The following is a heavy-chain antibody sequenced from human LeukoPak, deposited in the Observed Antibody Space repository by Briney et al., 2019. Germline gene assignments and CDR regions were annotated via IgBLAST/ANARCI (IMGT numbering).Heavy chain of an antibody. CDR1: GGSFSGYY. Sequence: PSETLSLTCAVYGGSFSGYYWSWIRQPPGKGLEWIGEINHSGSTNYNPSLKSRVTISVDTSKNQFSLKLSSVTAADTAVYYCAREGNYYDSSGYYYRPFDYWGQGTLVTVSS. CDR2: INHSGST. CDR3: AREGNYYDSSGYYYRPFDY. D-gene: IGHD3-22*01. V-gene: IGHV4-34*01. J-gene: IGHJ4*02.